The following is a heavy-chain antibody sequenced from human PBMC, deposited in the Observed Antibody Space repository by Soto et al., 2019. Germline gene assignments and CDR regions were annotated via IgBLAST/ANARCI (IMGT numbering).Heavy chain of an antibody. CDR2: ISSSGSTI. J-gene: IGHJ3*02. CDR1: GFTFSDYY. V-gene: IGHV3-11*01. D-gene: IGHD3-22*01. Sequence: GGSLRLFCAASGFTFSDYYMRGIRQATGKGLEWVSYISSSGSTIYYADSVKGRFTMSRDNAKNSLYLQMNSLGAEDTAVYYCARDRNYCDSSGFHDAFDTWGQGTMVTVSS. CDR3: ARDRNYCDSSGFHDAFDT.